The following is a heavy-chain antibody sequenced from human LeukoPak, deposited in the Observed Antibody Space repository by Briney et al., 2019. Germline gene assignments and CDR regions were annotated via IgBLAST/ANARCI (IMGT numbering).Heavy chain of an antibody. CDR2: IYHSGST. Sequence: PSETLSLTCTVSGGSISSGGYYWSWIRQPPGKGLEWIGYIYHSGSTYYNPSLKSRVTISVDKSKNQFSLKLSSVTAADTAVYYCARHGSPYYYYMDVWGKGTTVTVSS. D-gene: IGHD1-26*01. CDR3: ARHGSPYYYYMDV. CDR1: GGSISSGGYY. V-gene: IGHV4-30-2*01. J-gene: IGHJ6*03.